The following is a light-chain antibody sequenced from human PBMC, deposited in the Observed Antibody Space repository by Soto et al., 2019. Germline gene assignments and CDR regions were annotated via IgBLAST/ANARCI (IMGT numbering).Light chain of an antibody. CDR1: QGIGSW. CDR2: KAS. J-gene: IGKJ2*03. CDR3: QQYSGYLYS. Sequence: DIQMTQSPSTLPASVGDGVTITCRASQGIGSWLAWYQVKPGKAPKLLISKASSLESGVPLRFSGSGSGTEFTLTISSLQPDDFATYYCQQYSGYLYSFGQGTKLEIK. V-gene: IGKV1-5*03.